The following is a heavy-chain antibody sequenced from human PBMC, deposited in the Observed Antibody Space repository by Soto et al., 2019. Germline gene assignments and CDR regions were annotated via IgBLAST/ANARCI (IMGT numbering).Heavy chain of an antibody. CDR1: GGSISRGGYS. V-gene: IGHV4-61*08. J-gene: IGHJ5*02. D-gene: IGHD3-22*01. CDR3: AGDYYYGHGYILDH. CDR2: IYYSGST. Sequence: SETLSLTCAVSGGSISRGGYSWSWIRQPPGKGLEWIGYIYYSGSTNYNPSLKSRVTISVDTSKTQFSLKLSSVTAPDTAVYYFAGDYYYGHGYILDHSGQGTLVTGSS.